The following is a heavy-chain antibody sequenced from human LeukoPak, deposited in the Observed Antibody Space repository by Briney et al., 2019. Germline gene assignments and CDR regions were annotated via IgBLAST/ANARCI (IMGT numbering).Heavy chain of an antibody. CDR2: ISAYNGNT. D-gene: IGHD3-22*01. Sequence: ASVKVSCKASGGTFSSYAISWVRQAPGQGLEWMGWISAYNGNTNYAQKVQGRVTMTTDTSTSTAYMELRSLRSDDTAVYYCARHPPYYYDTSGYYSGSYYYYMDVWGKGTTVTVSS. CDR1: GGTFSSYA. J-gene: IGHJ6*03. CDR3: ARHPPYYYDTSGYYSGSYYYYMDV. V-gene: IGHV1-18*01.